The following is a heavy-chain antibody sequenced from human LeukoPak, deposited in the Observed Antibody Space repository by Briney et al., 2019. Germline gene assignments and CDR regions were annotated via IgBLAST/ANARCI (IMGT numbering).Heavy chain of an antibody. V-gene: IGHV1-8*01. CDR3: TRGASDYWEENYDY. D-gene: IGHD3-16*01. Sequence: ASVKVSCKASGYSFTNYGINWVRQATGHGLEWMGWMNPNSGTVGYAQKFQGRVTMTRNASISAAYMELSSLTSEDAAVYYCTRGASDYWEENYDYWGQGSLVTVSS. CDR1: GYSFTNYG. CDR2: MNPNSGTV. J-gene: IGHJ4*02.